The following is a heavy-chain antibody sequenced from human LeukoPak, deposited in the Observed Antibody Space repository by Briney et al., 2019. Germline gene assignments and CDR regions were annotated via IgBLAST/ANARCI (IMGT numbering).Heavy chain of an antibody. V-gene: IGHV3-21*01. CDR2: ISSSSSYI. Sequence: GGSLRLSCAASGFTFSSYSMNWVRQAPGKGLEWVSSISSSSSYIYYADSVKGRFTISRDNAKNSLYLQMNSLRAEDTAVYYCARGPRKGYQLLYSRHFDYWGQGTLVTVSS. J-gene: IGHJ4*02. CDR3: ARGPRKGYQLLYSRHFDY. CDR1: GFTFSSYS. D-gene: IGHD2-2*02.